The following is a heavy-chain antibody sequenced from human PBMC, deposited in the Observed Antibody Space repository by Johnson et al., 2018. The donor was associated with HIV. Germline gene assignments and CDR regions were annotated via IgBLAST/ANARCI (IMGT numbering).Heavy chain of an antibody. CDR1: GFTFSTYG. CDR2: ISGSGGST. CDR3: AKVQYGQGAFDI. J-gene: IGHJ3*02. V-gene: IGHV3-23*04. Sequence: VQLVESGGGLVQPGGSLRLSCAASGFTFSTYGMSWVRQSPGKGLEGVSISGSGGSTYYADSVKGRFTISRDNSKNTLYLQMNSLRAEDTAVYYCAKVQYGQGAFDIWGQGTMVTVSS. D-gene: IGHD2-2*01.